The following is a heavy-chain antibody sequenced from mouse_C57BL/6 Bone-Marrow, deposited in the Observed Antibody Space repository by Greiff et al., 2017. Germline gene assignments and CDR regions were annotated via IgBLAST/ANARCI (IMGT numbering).Heavy chain of an antibody. CDR1: GYTFTSSW. Sequence: QVQLQQPVAELVKPGASVKLSCKASGYTFTSSWMHWVKQRPGQGLEWIGMIHPNSGSTNYNEKFKSKATLTVDKSSSTAYMQLSSLTSEDSAVYYCARSYYSPWFAYWGQGTLVTVSA. D-gene: IGHD2-12*01. J-gene: IGHJ3*01. V-gene: IGHV1-64*01. CDR3: ARSYYSPWFAY. CDR2: IHPNSGST.